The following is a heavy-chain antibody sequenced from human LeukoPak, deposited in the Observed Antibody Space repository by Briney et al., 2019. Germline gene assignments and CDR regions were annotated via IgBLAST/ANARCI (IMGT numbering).Heavy chain of an antibody. CDR3: ARHVRPAGIYGSGSYYGY. J-gene: IGHJ4*02. Sequence: SETLSLTCTVSGGSISSSSYYWGWIRQPPGKGREWFGSIYYSGSTYYNPSLKSRVTISVDTSKNQFSLKLSSVTAGDTGVYYCARHVRPAGIYGSGSYYGYWGQGTLVTVFS. D-gene: IGHD3-10*01. V-gene: IGHV4-39*01. CDR1: GGSISSSSYY. CDR2: IYYSGST.